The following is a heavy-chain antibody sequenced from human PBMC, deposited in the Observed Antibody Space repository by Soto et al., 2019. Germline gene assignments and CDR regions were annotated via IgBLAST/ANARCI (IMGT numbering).Heavy chain of an antibody. CDR3: AKAPYYDILTGYYYFDY. J-gene: IGHJ4*02. D-gene: IGHD3-9*01. Sequence: LRLSCAASGFTFSSYAMSWVRQAPGKGLEWVSAISGSGGSTYYADSVKGRFTISRDNSKNTLYLQMNSLRAEDTAVYYCAKAPYYDILTGYYYFDYWGQGTLVTVSS. CDR1: GFTFSSYA. V-gene: IGHV3-23*01. CDR2: ISGSGGST.